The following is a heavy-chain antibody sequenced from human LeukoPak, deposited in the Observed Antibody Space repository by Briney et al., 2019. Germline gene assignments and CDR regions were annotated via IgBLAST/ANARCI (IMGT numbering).Heavy chain of an antibody. Sequence: SETLSLTCTVSGGSISSYYWSWIRQPPGKGLEWIGNIYDSGSTNYNPSLKSRVTISVDTSKNQCSLKLSSVTAADTAVYYCARQSSSGSSLSCFDYWGQGTLVNVSS. CDR3: ARQSSSGSSLSCFDY. CDR2: IYDSGST. CDR1: GGSISSYY. J-gene: IGHJ4*02. D-gene: IGHD3-22*01. V-gene: IGHV4-59*01.